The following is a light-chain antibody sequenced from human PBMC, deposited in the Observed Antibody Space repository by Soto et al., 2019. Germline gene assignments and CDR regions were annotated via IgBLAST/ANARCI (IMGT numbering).Light chain of an antibody. V-gene: IGLV2-14*03. Sequence: QSVLTQPASVSESPGQSITLSCSGTSDDVGGYDYVSWYQQHPGKAPKLIISEVSNRPSGVSNRFSGSKSGNTASLTISGLQTEDEADYFCSSYTSNSTYVFGSGTKVTVL. CDR2: EVS. CDR3: SSYTSNSTYV. CDR1: SDDVGGYDY. J-gene: IGLJ1*01.